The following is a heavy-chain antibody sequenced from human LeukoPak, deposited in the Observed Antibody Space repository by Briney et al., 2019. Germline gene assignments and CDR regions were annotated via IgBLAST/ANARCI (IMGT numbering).Heavy chain of an antibody. D-gene: IGHD5-12*01. Sequence: GGSLRLSCAASGFTFSSYSMNWVRQAPGKGLEWVSYISSSSTIYYADSVKGRFTISRDNAKNSLYLQMNSLRAEDTAVYYCASDRRGDRDYWGQGTLVTVSS. CDR1: GFTFSSYS. J-gene: IGHJ4*02. CDR2: ISSSSTI. V-gene: IGHV3-48*01. CDR3: ASDRRGDRDY.